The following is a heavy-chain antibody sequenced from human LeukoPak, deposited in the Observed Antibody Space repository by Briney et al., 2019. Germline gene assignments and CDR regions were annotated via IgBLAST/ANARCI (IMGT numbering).Heavy chain of an antibody. CDR3: TSRIAAAGTIFDY. CDR2: ISWDGGDT. D-gene: IGHD6-13*01. CDR1: GFTFDDYT. Sequence: GGSLRLSCAASGFTFDDYTMHWVRQVPGKGLEWVSLISWDGGDTYYADSVKGRFTISRDDSKNTAYLQMNSLKTEDTAVYYCTSRIAAAGTIFDYWGQGTLVTVSS. V-gene: IGHV3-43*01. J-gene: IGHJ4*02.